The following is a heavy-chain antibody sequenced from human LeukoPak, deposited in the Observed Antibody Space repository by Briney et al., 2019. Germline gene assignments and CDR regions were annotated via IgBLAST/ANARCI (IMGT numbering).Heavy chain of an antibody. D-gene: IGHD6-19*01. J-gene: IGHJ4*02. CDR3: AREWGRIAVAGGPGY. CDR1: GSFSVTNG. Sequence: PGGSRGLSLEGPGSFSVTNGWTWFGKPQGRGWSGLALLWYDGQTKFYADSVKGRFTISRDNSGNTLFLHMTSLRVEDTAVYYCAREWGRIAVAGGPGYWGQGALVTVSS. CDR2: LWYDGQTK. V-gene: IGHV3-33*01.